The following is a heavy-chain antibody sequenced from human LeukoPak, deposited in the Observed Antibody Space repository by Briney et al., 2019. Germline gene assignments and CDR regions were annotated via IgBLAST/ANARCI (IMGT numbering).Heavy chain of an antibody. V-gene: IGHV1-18*01. D-gene: IGHD2-21*02. Sequence: ASVKVSCKASGYTFTSYDINWVRQATGQGLEWMGWISAYNGNTNYAQKLQGRVTMTTDTSTSTAYMELRSLRSDDTAVYYCARDDLPYCGGDCYALAYWGQGTLVTVSS. J-gene: IGHJ4*02. CDR2: ISAYNGNT. CDR1: GYTFTSYD. CDR3: ARDDLPYCGGDCYALAY.